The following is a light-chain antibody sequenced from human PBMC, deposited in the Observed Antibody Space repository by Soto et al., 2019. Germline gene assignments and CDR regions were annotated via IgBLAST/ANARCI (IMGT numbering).Light chain of an antibody. Sequence: EIVLTQSPGTLSLSPGERATLSCRASQSVSSSFLTWYQQKPGQAPRLLIYGASTRATGIPARFSGSGSGTEFTLTISSLQPEDSATYYCLQDFSYPRTFGQGTKVDI. V-gene: IGKV3D-7*01. J-gene: IGKJ1*01. CDR2: GAS. CDR3: LQDFSYPRT. CDR1: QSVSSSF.